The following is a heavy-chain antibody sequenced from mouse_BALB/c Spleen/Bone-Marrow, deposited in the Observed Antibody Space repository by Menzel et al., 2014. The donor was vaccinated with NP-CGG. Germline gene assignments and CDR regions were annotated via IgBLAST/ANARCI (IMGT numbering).Heavy chain of an antibody. CDR1: GYTFTSYF. Sequence: QVPLQQSGPELVTPGPSLRISCTASGYTFTSYFLHWVKQRPGQGLEWIGWIYPGNVNTKYNEKFKGKATLTADKSSSTTYMQLSSLTSEASAVYFCARWVVGRDYAMDYWGQGTSVTVTT. CDR3: ARWVVGRDYAMDY. V-gene: IGHV1S56*01. D-gene: IGHD1-1*01. J-gene: IGHJ4*01. CDR2: IYPGNVNT.